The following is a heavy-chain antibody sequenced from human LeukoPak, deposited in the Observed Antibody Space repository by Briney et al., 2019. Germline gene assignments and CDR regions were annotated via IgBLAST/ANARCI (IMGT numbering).Heavy chain of an antibody. D-gene: IGHD3-10*01. CDR1: GGSISSSNW. CDR3: ARVGVWFGELSPRYYYGMDV. CDR2: IYHSGST. J-gene: IGHJ6*02. V-gene: IGHV4-4*02. Sequence: TSETLSLTCAVSGGSISSSNWWSWVRQPPGKGLEWIGEIYHSGSTNYNPSLKSRVTISVDKSKNQFSLKLSSVTAADTVVYYCARVGVWFGELSPRYYYGMDVWGQGTTVTVSS.